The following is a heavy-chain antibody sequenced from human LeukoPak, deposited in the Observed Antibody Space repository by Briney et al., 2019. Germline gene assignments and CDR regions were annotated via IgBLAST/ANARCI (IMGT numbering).Heavy chain of an antibody. J-gene: IGHJ4*02. Sequence: GGSLRLSCSASGFTFSSFAMHWVRQAPGKGLEYVAAISRNGGSTYYADSVKGRFTISRDNAKNTLYLQMYSLRAEDTAVYCCARDRGPLDYWGQGTLVTVSS. CDR3: ARDRGPLDY. CDR2: ISRNGGST. D-gene: IGHD3-10*01. CDR1: GFTFSSFA. V-gene: IGHV3-64*04.